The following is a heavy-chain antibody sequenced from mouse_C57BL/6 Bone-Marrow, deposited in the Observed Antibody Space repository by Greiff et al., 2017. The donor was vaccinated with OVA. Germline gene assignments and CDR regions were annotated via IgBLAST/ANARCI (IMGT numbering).Heavy chain of an antibody. Sequence: QVQLQQSGPELVKPGASVKISCKASGYAFSSSWMNWVKQRPGKGLEWIGRIYPGDGDTNYNGKFKGKAKLTADKASSTACMQLTRLTSEDSAVYFCARPFDYWGQGTTLTVSS. J-gene: IGHJ2*01. V-gene: IGHV1-82*01. CDR3: ARPFDY. CDR1: GYAFSSSW. CDR2: IYPGDGDT.